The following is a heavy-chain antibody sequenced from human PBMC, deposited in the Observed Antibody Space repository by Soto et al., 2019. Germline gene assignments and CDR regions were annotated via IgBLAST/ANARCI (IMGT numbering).Heavy chain of an antibody. V-gene: IGHV4-59*01. J-gene: IGHJ4*02. CDR3: ARDKGGTYYGQNYFDY. CDR1: GFSLIPCS. CDR2: IYYSGST. D-gene: IGHD1-26*01. Sequence: SDTPSQPCPVSGFSLIPCSWSWIRQPPGKRLEWIGNIYYSGSTEYNPSLKSRVTISVDTSKNQFSLNLSSVTAADTAVYYCARDKGGTYYGQNYFDYWGQGTLVTVSS.